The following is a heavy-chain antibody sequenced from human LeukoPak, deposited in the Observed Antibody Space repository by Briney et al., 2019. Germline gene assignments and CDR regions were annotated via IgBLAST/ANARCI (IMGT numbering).Heavy chain of an antibody. CDR3: ARGSWGTNDY. CDR1: GFTFSSYE. J-gene: IGHJ4*02. D-gene: IGHD3-16*01. Sequence: PGGSLRLSCAASGFTFSSYEMNWVRQAPGKGLEGVSYISSSGSTIYYADSVKGRFTISRDNVKNSLYLQMNSLRAEDKAVYYCARGSWGTNDYWGQGTLVTVSS. CDR2: ISSSGSTI. V-gene: IGHV3-48*03.